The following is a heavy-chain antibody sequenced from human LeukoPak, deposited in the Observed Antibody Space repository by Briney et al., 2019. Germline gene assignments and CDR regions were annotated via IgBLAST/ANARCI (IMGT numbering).Heavy chain of an antibody. CDR3: ATHSYIAAAGPFDY. D-gene: IGHD6-13*01. V-gene: IGHV5-51*01. J-gene: IGHJ4*02. Sequence: GGSLKISCKGSGYSFTSYWIGWVRQMPGKGLEWIGIIYPGDSDTRYSPSFQGQVTISADKSISTAYLQWSSLKASDTAMYYCATHSYIAAAGPFDYWGQGTLVTVSS. CDR2: IYPGDSDT. CDR1: GYSFTSYW.